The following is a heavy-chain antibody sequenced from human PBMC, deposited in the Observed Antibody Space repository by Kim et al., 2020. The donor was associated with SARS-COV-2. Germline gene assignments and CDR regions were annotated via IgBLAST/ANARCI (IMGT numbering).Heavy chain of an antibody. CDR2: INHSGST. J-gene: IGHJ5*02. CDR1: GGSFSGYY. V-gene: IGHV4-34*01. Sequence: SETLSLTCAVYGGSFSGYYWSWIRQPPGKGLEWIGEINHSGSTNYNPSLKSRVTISVDTSKNQFSLKLSSVTAADTAVYYCASTYVDTAMGSWGQGTLVTVSS. D-gene: IGHD5-18*01. CDR3: ASTYVDTAMGS.